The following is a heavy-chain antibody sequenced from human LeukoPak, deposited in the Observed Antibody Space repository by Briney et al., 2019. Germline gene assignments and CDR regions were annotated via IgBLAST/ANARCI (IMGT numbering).Heavy chain of an antibody. V-gene: IGHV1-24*01. J-gene: IGHJ4*02. CDR3: ATEGRDYVWGSYRYTTFHY. CDR2: FDPDAGET. CDR1: GYTLTELS. Sequence: ASVKVSCKVSGYTLTELSMHWVRQAPGEGLEWMGGFDPDAGETIYAQKFQGRVTMTEDTSTDTAYMELSSLRSEDTAVYYCATEGRDYVWGSYRYTTFHYWGQGTLVTVSS. D-gene: IGHD3-16*02.